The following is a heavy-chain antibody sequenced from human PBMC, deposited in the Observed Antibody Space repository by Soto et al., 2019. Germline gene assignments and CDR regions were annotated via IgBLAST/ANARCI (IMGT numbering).Heavy chain of an antibody. D-gene: IGHD3-9*01. J-gene: IGHJ3*02. CDR1: GFTFSDYY. CDR2: ISSSGSTI. V-gene: IGHV3-11*01. Sequence: GGSLRLSCAASGFTFSDYYMSWIRQAPGKGLEWVSYISSSGSTIYYADSVKGRFTISRDNAKNSLYLQMNSLRAEDTAVYYCASGVYDILTGYDAFDIWGQGTMVTVSS. CDR3: ASGVYDILTGYDAFDI.